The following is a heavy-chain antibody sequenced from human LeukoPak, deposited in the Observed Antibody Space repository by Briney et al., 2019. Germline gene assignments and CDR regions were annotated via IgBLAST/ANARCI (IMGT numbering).Heavy chain of an antibody. D-gene: IGHD6-19*01. CDR3: ARELDSSGWYNY. J-gene: IGHJ4*02. CDR2: IYHSGST. V-gene: IGHV4-38-2*02. CDR1: GYSISSGYY. Sequence: SETLSLTCAVSGYSISSGYYWGWIRQPPGKGLEWIGSIYHSGSTYYNPSPKSRVTISVDTSKNQFSLKLSSVTAADTAVYYCARELDSSGWYNYWGQGTLVTVSS.